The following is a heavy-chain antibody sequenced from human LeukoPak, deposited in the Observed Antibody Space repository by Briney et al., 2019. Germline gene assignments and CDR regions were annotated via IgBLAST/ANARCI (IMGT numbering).Heavy chain of an antibody. CDR2: IYYSGST. V-gene: IGHV4-59*01. Sequence: SETLSLTCAVSGGSISSYYWSWIRQPPGKGLEWIGYIYYSGSTNYNPSLKSRVTISVDTSKNQFSLKLSSVTAADTAVYYCARNNGSGSYWGQGTLVTVSS. CDR1: GGSISSYY. J-gene: IGHJ4*02. CDR3: ARNNGSGSY. D-gene: IGHD3-10*01.